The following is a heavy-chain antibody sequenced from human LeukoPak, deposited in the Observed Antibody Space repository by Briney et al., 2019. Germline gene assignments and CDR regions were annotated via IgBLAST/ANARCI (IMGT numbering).Heavy chain of an antibody. CDR1: GGAITSSY. D-gene: IGHD3-10*01. J-gene: IGHJ6*02. CDR2: ISNSGST. CDR3: ARDGAYYYYGMDV. Sequence: PSETLSLTCTVSGGAITSSYWSWVRRPPGKGLEYIGHISNSGSTNYNPSLKSRVTISVDTSKNQLSVKLSSVTAADTAVYYCARDGAYYYYGMDVRGQGTTVTVSS. V-gene: IGHV4-59*01.